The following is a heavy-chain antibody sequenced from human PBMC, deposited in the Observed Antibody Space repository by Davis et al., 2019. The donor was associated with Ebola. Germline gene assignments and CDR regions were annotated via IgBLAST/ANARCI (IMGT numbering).Heavy chain of an antibody. D-gene: IGHD3-3*01. J-gene: IGHJ6*02. CDR3: ARCHERKTYYDFWSAVTLPYYYGMDV. CDR2: IYYSGST. Sequence: PSETLSLTCTVSGGSISSSSYYWGWIRQPPGKGLEWIGSIYYSGSTYYNPSLKSRVTISVDTSKNQFSLKLSSVTAADTAVYYCARCHERKTYYDFWSAVTLPYYYGMDVWGQGTTVTVSS. V-gene: IGHV4-39*07. CDR1: GGSISSSSYY.